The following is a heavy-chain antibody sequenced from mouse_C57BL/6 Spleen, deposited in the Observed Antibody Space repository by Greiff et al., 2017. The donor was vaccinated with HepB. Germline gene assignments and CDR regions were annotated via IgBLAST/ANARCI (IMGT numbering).Heavy chain of an antibody. J-gene: IGHJ1*03. D-gene: IGHD1-1*01. CDR3: ARRVIPTVVATDFDV. V-gene: IGHV1-18*01. CDR2: INPNNGGT. CDR1: GYTFTDYN. Sequence: EVQLQQSGPELVKPGASVKIPCKASGYTFTDYNMDWVKQSHGKSLEWIGDINPNNGGTIYNQKFKGKATLTVDKSSSTAYMELRSLTSEDTAVYYCARRVIPTVVATDFDVWGTGTTVTVSS.